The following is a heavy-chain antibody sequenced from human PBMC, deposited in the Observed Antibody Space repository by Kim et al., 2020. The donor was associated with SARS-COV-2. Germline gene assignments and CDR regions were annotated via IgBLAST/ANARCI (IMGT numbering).Heavy chain of an antibody. CDR2: ISSSGSTI. CDR3: ASPPRSGIAARRGGWSHFDC. V-gene: IGHV3-11*01. D-gene: IGHD6-6*01. J-gene: IGHJ4*02. CDR1: GFTFSDYY. Sequence: GGSLRLSCAASGFTFSDYYMSWIRQAPGKGLEWVSYISSSGSTIYYADSVKGRFTISRDNAKNSLYLQMNSLRAEDTAVYYCASPPRSGIAARRGGWSHFDCWGEGTLVAVPS.